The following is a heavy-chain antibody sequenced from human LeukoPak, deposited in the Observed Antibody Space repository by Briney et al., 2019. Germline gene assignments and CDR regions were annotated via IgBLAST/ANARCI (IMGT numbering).Heavy chain of an antibody. V-gene: IGHV3-21*01. Sequence: GGSLRLSCAASGFTFSSYSMNWVRQAPGKGLEWFSSISSSSSYIYYADSVKGRFTISRDNAKNSLYLQMNSLRAEDTAVYYCAREGIAAAGTGGDYWGQGTLVTVSS. CDR3: AREGIAAAGTGGDY. J-gene: IGHJ4*02. D-gene: IGHD6-13*01. CDR2: ISSSSSYI. CDR1: GFTFSSYS.